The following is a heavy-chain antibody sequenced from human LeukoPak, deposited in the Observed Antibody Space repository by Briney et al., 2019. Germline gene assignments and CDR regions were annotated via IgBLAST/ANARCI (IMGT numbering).Heavy chain of an antibody. CDR2: IYSGGST. V-gene: IGHV3-53*01. CDR3: AREGVVAGKVPTV. Sequence: GGSLRLSCAASGFTVSSNYMSWVRQAPGKGLEWVSVIYSGGSTYYADSVKGRFTISRDNSKNTLYLQMNSLRAEDTAVYYCAREGVVAGKVPTVWGQGTLVTVSS. CDR1: GFTVSSNY. J-gene: IGHJ4*02. D-gene: IGHD6-19*01.